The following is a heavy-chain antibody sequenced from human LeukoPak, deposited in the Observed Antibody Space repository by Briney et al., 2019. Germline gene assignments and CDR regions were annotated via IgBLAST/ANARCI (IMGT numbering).Heavy chain of an antibody. D-gene: IGHD3-22*01. J-gene: IGHJ4*02. V-gene: IGHV1-69*13. Sequence: GASVKVSCKASGGTFSSYAISWVRQAPGQGLEWMGGIIPIFGTANYAQKFQGRVTITADESTSTAYMELSSLRSEDTAVYYCARADSSGSPFDYWGQGTLVTVSS. CDR3: ARADSSGSPFDY. CDR2: IIPIFGTA. CDR1: GGTFSSYA.